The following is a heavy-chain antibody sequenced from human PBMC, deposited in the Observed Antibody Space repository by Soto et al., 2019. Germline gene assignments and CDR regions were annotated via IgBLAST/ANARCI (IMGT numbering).Heavy chain of an antibody. CDR3: AKDKDGTTSFDD. Sequence: GGSLRLSCAASGFTIRKYAMSWVRQAPGKGLEWVSAISERGDNTHYADSVKGRFTISRDTSKNTLYLQMNTLRAEDTAVYYCAKDKDGTTSFDDWGQGTLVTSPQ. CDR1: GFTIRKYA. J-gene: IGHJ4*02. CDR2: ISERGDNT. D-gene: IGHD1-1*01. V-gene: IGHV3-23*01.